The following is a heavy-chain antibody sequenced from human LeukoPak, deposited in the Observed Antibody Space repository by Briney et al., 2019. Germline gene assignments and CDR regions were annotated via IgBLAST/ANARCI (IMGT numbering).Heavy chain of an antibody. J-gene: IGHJ4*02. CDR2: IIPIFGTA. CDR1: GYTFTGYY. Sequence: SVKVSCKASGYTFTGYYMHWVRQAPGQGLEWMGGIIPIFGTANYAQKFQGRVTITADESTSTAYMELSSLRSEDTAVYYCARDVYCSSTTCSYYFDYWGQGTLVTVSS. V-gene: IGHV1-69*13. D-gene: IGHD2-2*01. CDR3: ARDVYCSSTTCSYYFDY.